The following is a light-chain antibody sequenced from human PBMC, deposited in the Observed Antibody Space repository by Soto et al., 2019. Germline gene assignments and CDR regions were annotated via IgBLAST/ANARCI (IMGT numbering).Light chain of an antibody. CDR1: QSVGSNS. Sequence: EFVLTQSPGTLSLSPGERATLSCRASQSVGSNSLAWYQQKPGQAPRLLIYGASTRATGIPDRFSGSGSGRDFALTISRLEPEDFAVYYCQQYGSSPPLTFGGGTKVEIK. CDR3: QQYGSSPPLT. V-gene: IGKV3-20*01. J-gene: IGKJ4*01. CDR2: GAS.